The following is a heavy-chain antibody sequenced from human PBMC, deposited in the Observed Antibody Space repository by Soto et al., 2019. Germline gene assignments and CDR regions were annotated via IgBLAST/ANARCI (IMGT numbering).Heavy chain of an antibody. CDR1: GFTFSSYG. J-gene: IGHJ6*02. CDR2: ISYDGSNK. V-gene: IGHV3-30*18. CDR3: AKDRLYRLHPSAGYYYGMDV. D-gene: IGHD2-2*01. Sequence: GGSLRLSCAASGFTFSSYGMHWVRQAPGKGLGWVAVISYDGSNKYYADSVKGRFTISRANSKNTLYLQMNSLRAEDTAVYYCAKDRLYRLHPSAGYYYGMDVWGQGTTVTVSS.